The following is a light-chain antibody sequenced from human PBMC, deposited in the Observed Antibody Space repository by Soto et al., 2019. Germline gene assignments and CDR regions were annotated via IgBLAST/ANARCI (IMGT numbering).Light chain of an antibody. V-gene: IGKV3-11*01. Sequence: EIVLTQSPATLSLSPGERATLSCRASQKIGTFLAWYQQKPGQAPRLLFYDASNRATGVPPRFSGSGSGTDFTLPISSLEPEDLAVYYCQHRFNWPLTFGGGTKVEIK. CDR1: QKIGTF. CDR2: DAS. J-gene: IGKJ4*01. CDR3: QHRFNWPLT.